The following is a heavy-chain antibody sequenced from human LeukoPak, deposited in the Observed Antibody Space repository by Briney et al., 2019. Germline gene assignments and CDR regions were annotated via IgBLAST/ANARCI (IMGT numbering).Heavy chain of an antibody. Sequence: PSETLSLTCAVSGGSISSYYWSWIRQPPGKGLEWIGYISYTGTTNYNPPPKSRVTISVDTSKNQCSLKLTSVTAADTAVYYCARRSSSSSFWYFDLWGRGALVTVSS. J-gene: IGHJ2*01. CDR2: ISYTGTT. D-gene: IGHD6-6*01. V-gene: IGHV4-59*08. CDR1: GGSISSYY. CDR3: ARRSSSSSFWYFDL.